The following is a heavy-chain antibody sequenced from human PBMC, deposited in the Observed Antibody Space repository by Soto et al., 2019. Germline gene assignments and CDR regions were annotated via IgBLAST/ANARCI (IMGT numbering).Heavy chain of an antibody. CDR1: GVTFSSYW. CDR2: IKSDGTNI. J-gene: IGHJ4*02. CDR3: MNNPGY. D-gene: IGHD1-20*01. Sequence: EVQLVESGGGLVQPGGSLRLSCAASGVTFSSYWMDWVRQAPGKGLVWVSRIKSDGTNIRYADYVKGRFTISRDNAKNTLYLQMNSLSAEDTAVYFCMNNPGYWGQGTLVTVSS. V-gene: IGHV3-74*01.